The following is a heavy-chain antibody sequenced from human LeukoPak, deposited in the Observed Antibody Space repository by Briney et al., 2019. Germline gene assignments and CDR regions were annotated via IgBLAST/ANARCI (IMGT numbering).Heavy chain of an antibody. D-gene: IGHD1-1*01. CDR2: INAGNGNT. V-gene: IGHV1-3*03. Sequence: ASVKVSCKASGYSFNSQGMNWVRQAPGQGLEWMGWINAGNGNTKYSQEFQGRVTITRDTSASTAYMELSSLRSEDMAVYYCAREGWYDQHYFDYWGQGTLVTVSS. J-gene: IGHJ4*02. CDR3: AREGWYDQHYFDY. CDR1: GYSFNSQG.